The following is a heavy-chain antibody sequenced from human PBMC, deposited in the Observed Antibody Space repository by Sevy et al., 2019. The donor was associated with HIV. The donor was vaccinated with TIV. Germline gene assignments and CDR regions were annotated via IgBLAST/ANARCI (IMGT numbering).Heavy chain of an antibody. Sequence: SGPTLVNPRQTLTLTGSFSGFSLTSNGMCVTWIRQSPGKALESLAVIAWDDEKYYNTSLRTRLRISKDPSKNQVVLTMTNMDPVDTGTYYCARMLWNYGRLDTWGQGTLVTVSS. CDR2: IAWDDEK. J-gene: IGHJ5*02. CDR1: GFSLTSNGMC. D-gene: IGHD1-7*01. CDR3: ARMLWNYGRLDT. V-gene: IGHV2-70*13.